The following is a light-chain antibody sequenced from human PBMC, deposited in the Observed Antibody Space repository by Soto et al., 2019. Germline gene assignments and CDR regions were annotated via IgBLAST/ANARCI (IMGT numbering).Light chain of an antibody. CDR2: EVN. CDR1: SSDVGIYNY. CDR3: ISYAGSLNLV. J-gene: IGLJ2*01. V-gene: IGLV2-8*01. Sequence: QSALTQPPSASGSPGQAVTIACTGTSSDVGIYNYVSWYQHHPGKAPKLIIYEVNKRPSGVPDRCSGSKSGNTASLTVSGLQPEDEADYYCISYAGSLNLVFGGGTKLTVL.